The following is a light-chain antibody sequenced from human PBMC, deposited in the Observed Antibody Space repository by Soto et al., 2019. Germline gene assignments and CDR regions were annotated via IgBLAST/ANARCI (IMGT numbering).Light chain of an antibody. Sequence: QSALTQPPSASGSPGQSVTISCTGTSSDVGGYNFVSWYQQHPGKAPKFMIYEVTNRPSGVPDRFSGSKSGNTASLTVSGLQAEDEADYYCSSYAGGIKWVFGGGTKLTVL. CDR1: SSDVGGYNF. V-gene: IGLV2-8*01. CDR2: EVT. CDR3: SSYAGGIKWV. J-gene: IGLJ3*02.